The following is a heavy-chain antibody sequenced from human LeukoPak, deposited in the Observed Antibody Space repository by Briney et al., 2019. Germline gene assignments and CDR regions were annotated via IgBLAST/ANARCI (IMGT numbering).Heavy chain of an antibody. CDR1: GGSISSNTYY. Sequence: PSETLSLTCTVSGGSISSNTYYWVWIRQPPGKGLEFIGSIYYAGSTYLNPSLKSRVTILVDAFKNQFPLKLTSVTAADTAVYYCARAWGSSGVYYFDYWGQGSLVTVSS. CDR3: ARAWGSSGVYYFDY. J-gene: IGHJ4*02. CDR2: IYYAGST. D-gene: IGHD6-19*01. V-gene: IGHV4-39*01.